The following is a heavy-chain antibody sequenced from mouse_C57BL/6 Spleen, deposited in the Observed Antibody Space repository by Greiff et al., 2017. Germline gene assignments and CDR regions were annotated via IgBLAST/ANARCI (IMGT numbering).Heavy chain of an antibody. D-gene: IGHD2-3*01. CDR3: ARKGFYDGYPYAMDY. V-gene: IGHV1-55*01. CDR2: IYPGSGST. J-gene: IGHJ4*01. Sequence: VQLQQSGAELVKPGASVKMSCKASGYTFTSYWITWVKQRPGQGLEWIGDIYPGSGSTNYNEKFKSKATLTVDTSSSTAYMQLSSLTSEDSAVYDCARKGFYDGYPYAMDYWGQGTSVTVSS. CDR1: GYTFTSYW.